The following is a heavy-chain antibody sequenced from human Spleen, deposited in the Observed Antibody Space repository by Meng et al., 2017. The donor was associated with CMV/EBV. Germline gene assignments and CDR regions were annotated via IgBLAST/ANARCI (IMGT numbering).Heavy chain of an antibody. CDR3: ARIGPTWYSSSWYVDY. CDR2: IYYSGST. V-gene: IGHV4-39*07. J-gene: IGHJ4*02. Sequence: QLQSREPGPGLVKPSEPLPLPCTVSGGSIGSSSYYWGWIRQPPGKGLEWIGSIYYSGSTYYNPSLKSRVTISVDTSKNQFSLKLSSVTAADTAVYYCARIGPTWYSSSWYVDYWGQGTLVTVSS. D-gene: IGHD6-13*01. CDR1: GGSIGSSSYY.